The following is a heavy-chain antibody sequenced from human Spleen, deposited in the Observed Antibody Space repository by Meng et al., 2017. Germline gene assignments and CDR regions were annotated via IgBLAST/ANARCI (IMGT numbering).Heavy chain of an antibody. D-gene: IGHD5-18*01. CDR1: GRSYSSYY. V-gene: IGHV4-34*01. CDR2: INHSGST. J-gene: IGHJ5*02. CDR3: ARGRGYSYGYVVVVCFDP. Sequence: LEQSGAGLLKPADALPMTCSVDGRSYSSYYRNCIRQPPRTGLEWIGEINHSGSTNSTLSLKSRVTMSVDTSKTHFSLKLSSVTAADTAVHYCARGRGYSYGYVVVVCFDPWGQGTLVTVSS.